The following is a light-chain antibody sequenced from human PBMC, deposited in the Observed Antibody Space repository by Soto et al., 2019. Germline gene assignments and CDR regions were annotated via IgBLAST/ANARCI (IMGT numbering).Light chain of an antibody. V-gene: IGLV2-14*01. Sequence: QSVLTQPASVSGSPRQSITISCTGTSSDVGGYNYVSWYQQHPGKAPKLMIYDVSNRPSGVSDRFSGSKSGNTASLTISGLQAEDEADYYCSSYTSSYTDVFGSGTKVTVL. CDR2: DVS. CDR3: SSYTSSYTDV. CDR1: SSDVGGYNY. J-gene: IGLJ1*01.